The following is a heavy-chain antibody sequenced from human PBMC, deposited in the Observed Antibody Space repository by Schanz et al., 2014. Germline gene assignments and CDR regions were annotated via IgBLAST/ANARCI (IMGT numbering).Heavy chain of an antibody. V-gene: IGHV1-69*02. J-gene: IGHJ6*02. CDR1: GGTLDTYK. CDR3: ARAGRGYAYPLNAYPMDV. CDR2: IIPFLAVS. D-gene: IGHD3-16*01. Sequence: QDQLLQSGAAVKKPGSSVRVSCKASGGTLDTYKIAWVRQVPGQGLEWMGRIIPFLAVSNYAQDFQGRVTFTADRATSTAHMDLRSLRSEDTGLYYCARAGRGYAYPLNAYPMDVWGQGTTVIVSS.